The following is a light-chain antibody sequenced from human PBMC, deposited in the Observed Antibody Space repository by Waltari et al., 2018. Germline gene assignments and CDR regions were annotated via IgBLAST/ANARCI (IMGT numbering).Light chain of an antibody. J-gene: IGKJ2*01. CDR2: DAS. Sequence: DIQMTQSPSSLSASVGDRVTITCQASQDISNYLNWYQQKPVKAPKLLIYDASNLDTGVPSSFSGSGSGTDFTFTISSLQLEDIATYYCQQYDNLPYTFGQGTKLEIK. CDR1: QDISNY. CDR3: QQYDNLPYT. V-gene: IGKV1-33*01.